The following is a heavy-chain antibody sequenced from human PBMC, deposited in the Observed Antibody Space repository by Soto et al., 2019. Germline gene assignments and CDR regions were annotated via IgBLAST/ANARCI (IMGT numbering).Heavy chain of an antibody. Sequence: GGSLRLSCAASGFTFSSYVMHWVRQAPGKGLEWVAVISYDGSNKYYADSVKGRFTISRDNSKKTLYLQMNSLRAEDAAVYYCAKQGDSSTFDYWGQGTLVTVSS. CDR3: AKQGDSSTFDY. CDR2: ISYDGSNK. D-gene: IGHD3-22*01. J-gene: IGHJ4*02. V-gene: IGHV3-30*18. CDR1: GFTFSSYV.